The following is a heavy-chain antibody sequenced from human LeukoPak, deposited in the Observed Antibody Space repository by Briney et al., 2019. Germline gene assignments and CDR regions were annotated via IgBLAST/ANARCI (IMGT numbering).Heavy chain of an antibody. Sequence: SETLSLTCTVSGGSIISSYFWSWIRQPAGKGLEWIERIYNTGSTDFNPSLKSRVTVSVDTSKNQFSLKLSSVTAADTAVYYCAKYASGSLVVWGQGTLVTVSS. D-gene: IGHD3-10*01. V-gene: IGHV4-4*07. CDR3: AKYASGSLVV. J-gene: IGHJ4*02. CDR1: GGSIISSYF. CDR2: IYNTGST.